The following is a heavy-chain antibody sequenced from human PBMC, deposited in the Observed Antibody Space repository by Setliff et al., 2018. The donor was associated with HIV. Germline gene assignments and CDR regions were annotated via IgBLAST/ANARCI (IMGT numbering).Heavy chain of an antibody. CDR3: ASRLPLSSGSAFAY. V-gene: IGHV4-39*01. Sequence: SETLSLTCTVSGGSISTSSHSWGWTRQSPGKGLEWVGHINHSRSTFYNPSLKNRVTMSIDTSKNQFSLKLTSVTAADTSLYFCASRLPLSSGSAFAYWGQGTLVTVSS. J-gene: IGHJ4*02. CDR1: GGSISTSSHS. D-gene: IGHD3-10*01. CDR2: INHSRST.